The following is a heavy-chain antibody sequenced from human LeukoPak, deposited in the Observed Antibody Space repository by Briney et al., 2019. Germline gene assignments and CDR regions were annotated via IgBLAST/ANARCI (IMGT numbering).Heavy chain of an antibody. CDR2: ISGDGGNT. V-gene: IGHV3-23*01. CDR1: GFTFSSYS. J-gene: IGHJ6*03. D-gene: IGHD3-10*01. CDR3: AKGSRFSYIDV. Sequence: GGSLRLSCAASGFTFSSYSMTWVRLAPGKGLEWVSDISGDGGNTYFADSVKGRFTISRDNSKNTLYLQLNSLRAEDTAIYYCAKGSRFSYIDVWGKGTTVIVSS.